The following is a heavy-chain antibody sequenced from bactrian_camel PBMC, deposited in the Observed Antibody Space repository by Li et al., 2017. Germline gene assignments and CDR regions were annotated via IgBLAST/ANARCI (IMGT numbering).Heavy chain of an antibody. CDR1: GWAFNMKC. V-gene: IGHV3S53*01. CDR3: AADFAPFERATVNY. D-gene: IGHD4*01. Sequence: HVQLVESGGGPVQPGGSLRLSCVGSGWAFNMKCMGWFRQAPGKEREGVAAVGSDGSTTYTDPVEGRFTISQDTAKNTVYLQMNSLKPEDTAVYYCAADFAPFERATVNYWGQGTQVTVS. CDR2: VGSDGST. J-gene: IGHJ4*01.